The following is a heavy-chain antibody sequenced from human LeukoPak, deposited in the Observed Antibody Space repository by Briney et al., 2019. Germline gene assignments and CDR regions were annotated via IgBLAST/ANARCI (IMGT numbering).Heavy chain of an antibody. CDR3: AKTAFGYGSGSHFDY. V-gene: IGHV3-23*01. J-gene: IGHJ4*02. CDR2: ISGSGGST. Sequence: PGGTLRLSCAASGFTFSSYGMSWVRQAPGKGLEWVSAISGSGGSTYYADSVKGRFTISRDNSKNTLYLQMNSLRAEDTAVYYCAKTAFGYGSGSHFDYWGQGTLVTVSS. CDR1: GFTFSSYG. D-gene: IGHD3-10*01.